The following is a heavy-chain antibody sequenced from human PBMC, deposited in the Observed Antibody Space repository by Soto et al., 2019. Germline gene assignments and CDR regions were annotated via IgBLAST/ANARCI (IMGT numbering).Heavy chain of an antibody. V-gene: IGHV4-31*03. CDR3: AREFGHRGFDP. J-gene: IGHJ5*02. CDR1: GGSISSGGYY. CDR2: IYYSRST. D-gene: IGHD3-10*01. Sequence: PSETLSLTCTVSGGSISSGGYYWSWIRQHTGKGLEWVGYIYYSRSTYYNPSLKSRVTISVDTSKNQFSLKMSSVTAADTAVYYCAREFGHRGFDPWGQGTLVTVSS.